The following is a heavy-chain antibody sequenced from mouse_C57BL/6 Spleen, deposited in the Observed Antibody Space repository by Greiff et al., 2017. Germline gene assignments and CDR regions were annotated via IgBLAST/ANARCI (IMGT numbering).Heavy chain of an antibody. J-gene: IGHJ2*01. Sequence: QVQLKQSGPELVKPGASVKISCKASGYAFSSSWMNWVKQRPGKGLEWIGRIYPGDGDTNYNGKFKGKATLTADKSSSTAYMQLSSLTSEDSAVYFCARRDYSNYDYWGQGTTLTVSS. CDR1: GYAFSSSW. D-gene: IGHD2-5*01. CDR3: ARRDYSNYDY. CDR2: IYPGDGDT. V-gene: IGHV1-82*01.